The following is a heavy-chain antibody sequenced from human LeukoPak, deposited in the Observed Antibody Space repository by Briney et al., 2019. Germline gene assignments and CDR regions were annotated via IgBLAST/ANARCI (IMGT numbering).Heavy chain of an antibody. J-gene: IGHJ6*04. D-gene: IGHD5-24*01. CDR2: IYYSGST. CDR3: ARRGVMATDI. V-gene: IGHV4-59*01. CDR1: GGSISSYY. Sequence: SETLSLTCTVSGGSISSYYWSWIRQPPGKGLEWIGYIYYSGSTNYNPSLKSRVTISVDTSKNQFSLKLSSVTAADTAVYYCARRGVMATDIWGKGTTVTISS.